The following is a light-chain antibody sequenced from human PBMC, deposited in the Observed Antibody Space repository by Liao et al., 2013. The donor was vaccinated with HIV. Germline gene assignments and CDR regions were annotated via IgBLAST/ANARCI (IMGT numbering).Light chain of an antibody. Sequence: SYEMTQPPSVSVSPGQTASVTCSGDGLGDKYVSWYQQRPGHSPILVIYEDTKRPSGIPERFSGSSSGTTVTLTISGVQAEDEADYYCQSADSSGTCPVFGGGTKLTVL. CDR2: EDT. CDR1: GLGDKY. CDR3: QSADSSGTCPV. V-gene: IGLV3-25*03. J-gene: IGLJ3*02.